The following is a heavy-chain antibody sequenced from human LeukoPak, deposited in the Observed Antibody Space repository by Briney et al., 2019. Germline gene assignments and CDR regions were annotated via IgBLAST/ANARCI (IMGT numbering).Heavy chain of an antibody. J-gene: IGHJ4*02. CDR2: ISYDGDNK. CDR3: ARDSTWEPGAFDY. CDR1: GFTFRSYA. V-gene: IGHV3-30*01. D-gene: IGHD1-26*01. Sequence: PGRSLRLSCAASGFTFRSYAMHWVRQAPGKGLEWVAVISYDGDNKYYADSVKGRFTISRDNSKNTLYLQMNSLRAEDTAVYYCARDSTWEPGAFDYWGQGTLVTVSS.